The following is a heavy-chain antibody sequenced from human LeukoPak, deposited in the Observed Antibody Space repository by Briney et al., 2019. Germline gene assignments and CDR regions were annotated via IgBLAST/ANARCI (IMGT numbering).Heavy chain of an antibody. Sequence: PGGSLRLSCAESGFTFCSYGMHWVRQAPGKGLEWVAVIWYDGSNKYYADSVKGRFTISRDNSKNTLYLQMNSLRAEDTAVYYCARDGVDYVFDYWGQGTLVTVSS. CDR2: IWYDGSNK. J-gene: IGHJ4*02. V-gene: IGHV3-33*01. CDR1: GFTFCSYG. CDR3: ARDGVDYVFDY. D-gene: IGHD4-17*01.